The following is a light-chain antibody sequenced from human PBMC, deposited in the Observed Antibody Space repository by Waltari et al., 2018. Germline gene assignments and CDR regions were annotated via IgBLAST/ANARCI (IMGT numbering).Light chain of an antibody. Sequence: QSVLTQSPSASGTPGQSVAISCSGATSNIGNHSVYWSQQLPGTAPKLLIYRDSQRPSGVPDRFSGSKSGTSASLAISGLRSEDEADYYCVTWDDSLGGYYVFGTGTKVTVL. CDR3: VTWDDSLGGYYV. CDR2: RDS. J-gene: IGLJ1*01. CDR1: TSNIGNHS. V-gene: IGLV1-47*01.